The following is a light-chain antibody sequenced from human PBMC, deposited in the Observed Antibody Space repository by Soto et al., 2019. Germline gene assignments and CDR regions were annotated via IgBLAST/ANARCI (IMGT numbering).Light chain of an antibody. J-gene: IGKJ4*01. V-gene: IGKV3-11*01. CDR3: QQRTNWPPLT. CDR2: NAS. CDR1: QSVGTN. Sequence: EIVLTQSPVTLSLSPGERATLSCRASQSVGTNLAWYQHKPGQAPRLLIYNASNRATGIPARFSGRGSGTDFTLTISSLEPEDVAVYYCQQRTNWPPLTFGGGTKVEIK.